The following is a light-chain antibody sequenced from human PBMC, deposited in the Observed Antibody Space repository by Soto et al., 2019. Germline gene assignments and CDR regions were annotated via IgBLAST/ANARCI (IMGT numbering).Light chain of an antibody. CDR1: QTISSW. CDR3: QQYNSYSLT. CDR2: QAS. J-gene: IGKJ1*01. Sequence: DIQMTQSPSALSASVGDRVTITCRASQTISSWLALYQQKPGEAPRLLIYQASSLETEVPSRFSGSGSGTEFTLTISSLQPGDFPTYYCQQYNSYSLTFGQGTKVDIK. V-gene: IGKV1-5*03.